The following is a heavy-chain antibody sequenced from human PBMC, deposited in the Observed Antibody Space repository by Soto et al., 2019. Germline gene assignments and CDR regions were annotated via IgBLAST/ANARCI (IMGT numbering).Heavy chain of an antibody. V-gene: IGHV3-30*18. CDR2: ISYDGSNK. D-gene: IGHD3-10*01. Sequence: GGSLRLSCAASGFTFSSYGMHWVRQAPGKGLEWVAVISYDGSNKYYADSVKGRFTISRDNSKNTLYLQMNSLRAEDTAVYYCAKDLEGHGSGSYYDYYNYGMDVWGQGTTVTVSS. CDR1: GFTFSSYG. J-gene: IGHJ6*02. CDR3: AKDLEGHGSGSYYDYYNYGMDV.